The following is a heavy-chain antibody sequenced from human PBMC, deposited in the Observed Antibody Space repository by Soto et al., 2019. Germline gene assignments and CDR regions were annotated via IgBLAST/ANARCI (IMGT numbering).Heavy chain of an antibody. CDR1: GGSFSGYY. Sequence: SETLSLTCAVYGGSFSGYYWSWIRQPPGKGLEWIREINHSGSTNYNPSLKSRVTISVDTSKNQFSLKLSSVTAADTAVYYCARFPGIAAAGDFDPWGQGTLVTVSS. D-gene: IGHD6-13*01. J-gene: IGHJ5*02. V-gene: IGHV4-34*01. CDR2: INHSGST. CDR3: ARFPGIAAAGDFDP.